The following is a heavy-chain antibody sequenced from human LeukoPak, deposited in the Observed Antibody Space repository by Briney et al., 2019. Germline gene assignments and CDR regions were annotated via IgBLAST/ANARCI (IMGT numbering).Heavy chain of an antibody. CDR3: ARDFSSWYERPHTGFDY. CDR2: IIPIFDTA. CDR1: GGTFSSYS. J-gene: IGHJ4*02. V-gene: IGHV1-69*01. Sequence: SVKVSCKASGGTFSSYSISWVRQAPGQGLEWMGGIIPIFDTADYAQKFQGRVTITADESTSTAYMELSSLRSEDTAVYYCARDFSSWYERPHTGFDYWGQGTLVTVSS. D-gene: IGHD6-13*01.